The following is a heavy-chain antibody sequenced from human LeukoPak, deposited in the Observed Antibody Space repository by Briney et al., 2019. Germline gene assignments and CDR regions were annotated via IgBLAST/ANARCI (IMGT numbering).Heavy chain of an antibody. V-gene: IGHV3-7*03. CDR2: INQGGNVK. CDR3: AKGGIRYQLLPLLTY. CDR1: GFIFSSYW. Sequence: GGSLRLSCAASGFIFSSYWMSWVRQAPGKGLEWVANINQGGNVKQYVDSVKGRFTISRDNSKNTLYLQMNSLRAEDTALYYCAKGGIRYQLLPLLTYWGQGALVTVSS. D-gene: IGHD2-2*01. J-gene: IGHJ4*02.